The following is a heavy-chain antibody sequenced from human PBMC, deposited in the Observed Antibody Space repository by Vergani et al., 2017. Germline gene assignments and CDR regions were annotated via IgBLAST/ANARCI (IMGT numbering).Heavy chain of an antibody. CDR1: GSTFTSYY. Sequence: QVQLVQSGAEVKKPGASVKVSCQASGSTFTSYYIHWVRQAPGQGLEWMGIINPSGGSTNYAQKFQGRVTMTRDTSTSTVFMELSSLRSEDTAVYYCARGCGSTSCYKRGEDWFDPWDQGTLVTVSS. CDR2: INPSGGST. D-gene: IGHD2-2*02. J-gene: IGHJ5*02. V-gene: IGHV1-46*01. CDR3: ARGCGSTSCYKRGEDWFDP.